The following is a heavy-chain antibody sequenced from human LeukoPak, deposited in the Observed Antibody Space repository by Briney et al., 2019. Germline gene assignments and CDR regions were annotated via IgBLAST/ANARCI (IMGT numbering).Heavy chain of an antibody. CDR1: GFTVSSNY. Sequence: GGSLRLSCAASGFTVSSNYMSWVRQAPGKGLEWVSVMYSSGSTYYADSVKGRFTISRDNSKNTRYLQMKSVRAEDTAVYYCARDATAPLSLARPGYYYYGMDVWGQGTTVTVSS. V-gene: IGHV3-66*01. CDR2: MYSSGST. D-gene: IGHD6-6*01. J-gene: IGHJ6*02. CDR3: ARDATAPLSLARPGYYYYGMDV.